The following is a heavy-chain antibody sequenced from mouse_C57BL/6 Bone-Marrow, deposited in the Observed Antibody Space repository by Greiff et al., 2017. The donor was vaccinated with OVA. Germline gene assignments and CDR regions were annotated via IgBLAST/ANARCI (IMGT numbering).Heavy chain of an antibody. J-gene: IGHJ2*01. Sequence: EVKLMESGPGLVKPSQSLSLTCSVTGYSITSGYYWNWIRQFPGNKLEWMGYISYDGSNNYNPSLKNRISITRDTSKNQFFLKLNSVTTEDTATYYCARPIYYGYDFDYWGQGTTLTVSS. D-gene: IGHD2-2*01. CDR2: ISYDGSN. CDR3: ARPIYYGYDFDY. V-gene: IGHV3-6*01. CDR1: GYSITSGYY.